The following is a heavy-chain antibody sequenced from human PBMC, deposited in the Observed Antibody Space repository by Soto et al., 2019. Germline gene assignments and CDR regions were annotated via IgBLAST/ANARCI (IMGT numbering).Heavy chain of an antibody. CDR3: ARDPDPYDSSGYYGGDY. V-gene: IGHV1-46*01. CDR1: GYTFTSYY. CDR2: INPSGGST. D-gene: IGHD3-22*01. Sequence: ASVKVSCKASGYTFTSYYMHWVRQAPGQGLEWMGIINPSGGSTSYAQKFQGRVTMTRDTSTSAVYMELSSLRSEDTAVYYCARDPDPYDSSGYYGGDYWGQGTLVTVSS. J-gene: IGHJ4*02.